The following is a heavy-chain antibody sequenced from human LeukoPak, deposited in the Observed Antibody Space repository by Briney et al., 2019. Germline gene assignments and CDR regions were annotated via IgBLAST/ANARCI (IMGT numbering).Heavy chain of an antibody. CDR3: ARHPSAGRFPFDY. V-gene: IGHV3-48*02. CDR2: ISTSSSAI. D-gene: IGHD6-13*01. J-gene: IGHJ4*02. Sequence: GGSRRLSCAASGFTFSKYSMNWVRQAPGQGLEWVSYISTSSSAIYYADSVKGRFTISRDNAKNSLSLQMTSLRDEDTAVYYCARHPSAGRFPFDYWGQGTLVTVSS. CDR1: GFTFSKYS.